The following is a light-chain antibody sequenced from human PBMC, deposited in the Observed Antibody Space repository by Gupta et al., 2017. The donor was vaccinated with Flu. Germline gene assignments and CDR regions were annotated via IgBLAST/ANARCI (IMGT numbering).Light chain of an antibody. CDR2: VAC. V-gene: IGKV1D-12*01. CDR1: QNIGRS. J-gene: IGKJ4*01. CDR3: QQCNSFPLT. Sequence: PSFVSAAVGDEVTCAWGSSQNIGRSLAWYQQNPRKAPRLLVYVACSRETGVPSRFSGSGSCTHFTLTISRPQPEDFAIYYCQQCNSFPLTFGRGTKVEIK.